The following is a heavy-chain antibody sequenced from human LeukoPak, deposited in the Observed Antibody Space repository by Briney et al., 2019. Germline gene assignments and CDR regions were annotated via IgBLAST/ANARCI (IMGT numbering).Heavy chain of an antibody. V-gene: IGHV3-74*01. D-gene: IGHD6-19*01. CDR2: IRSDGGSS. J-gene: IGHJ6*02. CDR3: ARCSGWRGGHGMDV. CDR1: GFTFSSYFW. Sequence: PGGSLRLSCAASGFTFSSYFWMHWVRQAPGKGLVWVSRIRSDGGSSTYADSVKGRFTISRDNAKNTLYLQMNSLRAEDTAVYYCARCSGWRGGHGMDVWGQGTTVTVSS.